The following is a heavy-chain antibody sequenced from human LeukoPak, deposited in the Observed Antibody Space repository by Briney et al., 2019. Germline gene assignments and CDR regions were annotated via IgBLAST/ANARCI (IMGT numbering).Heavy chain of an antibody. J-gene: IGHJ6*03. D-gene: IGHD3-10*01. CDR3: ARRATTSRFTLVRNNPVRFYYYYMDV. CDR2: INHSGST. V-gene: IGHV4-34*01. Sequence: PSETLSLTCAVYGGSFSGYYWSWLRQPPGKGLEWIGEINHSGSTNYNPALKSRVTISVDTSKNQFSLKLSSVTAADTAVYYCARRATTSRFTLVRNNPVRFYYYYMDVWGKGTTVTISS. CDR1: GGSFSGYY.